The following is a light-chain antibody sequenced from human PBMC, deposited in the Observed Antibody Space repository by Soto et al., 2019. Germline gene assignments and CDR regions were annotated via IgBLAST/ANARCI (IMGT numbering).Light chain of an antibody. Sequence: DIQMTQSPSSLSASVGDRVTITCRASQSISSYLNWYQQKPGKAPKLLIYAASSLQSGVPSRFSGSGSGTDFTLTISSLQPEDFAIYYCQQLSSYPSTFGGGTKVDIK. CDR3: QQLSSYPST. V-gene: IGKV1-39*01. CDR1: QSISSY. CDR2: AAS. J-gene: IGKJ4*01.